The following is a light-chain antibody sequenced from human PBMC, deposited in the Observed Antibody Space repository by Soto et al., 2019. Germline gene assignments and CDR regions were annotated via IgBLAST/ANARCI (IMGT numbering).Light chain of an antibody. CDR2: EVS. Sequence: QSALTQPPSASGSPGQSVTISCTGTSSDVGGYNYVSWYQQHPGKAPKPMIYEVSKRPSGVPDRFSGSKSGNTASLTVSGLQAEDEADYYCSSYAGSNNFKVFGTGTKLTVL. V-gene: IGLV2-8*01. CDR1: SSDVGGYNY. CDR3: SSYAGSNNFKV. J-gene: IGLJ1*01.